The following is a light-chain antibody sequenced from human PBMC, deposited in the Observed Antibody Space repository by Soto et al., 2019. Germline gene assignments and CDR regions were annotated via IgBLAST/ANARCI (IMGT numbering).Light chain of an antibody. J-gene: IGKJ1*01. V-gene: IGKV4-1*01. CDR2: WAS. CDR3: QQYYSTPGWT. Sequence: DIVMTQSPDSLAVSLGERATINCKSSQSVLYSSNNKNYLAWYQQKPGQPPKLLIYWASTRESGVPDRFSGSGSVTDFTLTIGSLQAEDVAVYYCQQYYSTPGWTFGQGTKVEIK. CDR1: QSVLYSSNNKNY.